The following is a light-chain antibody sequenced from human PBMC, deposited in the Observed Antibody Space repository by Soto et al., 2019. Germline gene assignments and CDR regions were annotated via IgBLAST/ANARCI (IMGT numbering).Light chain of an antibody. CDR3: QQYNNWPPDRT. V-gene: IGKV3-15*01. J-gene: IGKJ1*01. CDR2: GAS. Sequence: EIVMTQSPATLSVSPGERATLSCRASRSVSNNLAWYQQKPGQAPRLLIYGASTRATGIPARFSGSGSGTEFTLTISSLQSEDFAIYFCQQYNNWPPDRTFGQGTKVEIK. CDR1: RSVSNN.